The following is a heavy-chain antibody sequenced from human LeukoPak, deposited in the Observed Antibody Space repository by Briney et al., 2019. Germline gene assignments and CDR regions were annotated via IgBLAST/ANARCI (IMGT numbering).Heavy chain of an antibody. CDR2: MNSNSGNT. CDR1: GYTFTSYD. Sequence: EASVKVSCKASGYTFTSYDINWVRQATGQGLEWMGWMNSNSGNTGYAQKFQGRVTITRNTSISTAYMELSSLRSEDTAVYYCARGSSWYYFNYWGQGTLVTVSS. V-gene: IGHV1-8*03. D-gene: IGHD6-13*01. CDR3: ARGSSWYYFNY. J-gene: IGHJ4*02.